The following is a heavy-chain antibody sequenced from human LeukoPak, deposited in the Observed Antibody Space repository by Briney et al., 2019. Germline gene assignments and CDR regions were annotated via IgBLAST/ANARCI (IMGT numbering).Heavy chain of an antibody. V-gene: IGHV3-30-3*01. Sequence: GGSLRLSCAASGFTFSSYAMHWVRQAPGKGLEWVAVISYDGSNKYYADSVKGRFTISRDNSKNTLYLQMNSLRAEGTAVYHCARDPIAVAGPTDYWGQGTLVTVSS. CDR2: ISYDGSNK. CDR1: GFTFSSYA. D-gene: IGHD6-19*01. CDR3: ARDPIAVAGPTDY. J-gene: IGHJ4*02.